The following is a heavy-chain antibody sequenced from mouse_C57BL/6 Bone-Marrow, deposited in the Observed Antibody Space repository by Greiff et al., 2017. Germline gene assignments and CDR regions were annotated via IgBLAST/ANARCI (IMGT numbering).Heavy chain of an antibody. Sequence: EVPVVESGGGLVQPGGSLKLSCAASGFTFSDYYMYWVRQTPEKRLEWVAYISNGGGSTYYPDTVKGRFTISRDNAKNTLYLQMSRLKSEDTAMYYCARPSMDYWGQGTSVTVSS. CDR1: GFTFSDYY. CDR3: ARPSMDY. V-gene: IGHV5-12*01. J-gene: IGHJ4*01. CDR2: ISNGGGST.